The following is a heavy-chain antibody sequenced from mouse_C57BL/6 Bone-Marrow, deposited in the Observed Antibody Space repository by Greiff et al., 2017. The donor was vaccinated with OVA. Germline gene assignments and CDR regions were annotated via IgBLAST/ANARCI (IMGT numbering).Heavy chain of an antibody. CDR1: GYTFTNYW. CDR3: ARHTPITYYDY. Sequence: QVQLQQSGAELVRPGTSVKMSCKASGYTFTNYWIGWAKQRPGHGLEWIGDIYPGGGYTNYNEKFKGKATLTADKSSSTAYMQFSSLTSADSAIYYCARHTPITYYDYWGQGTTLTVSS. J-gene: IGHJ2*01. CDR2: IYPGGGYT. D-gene: IGHD1-1*01. V-gene: IGHV1-63*01.